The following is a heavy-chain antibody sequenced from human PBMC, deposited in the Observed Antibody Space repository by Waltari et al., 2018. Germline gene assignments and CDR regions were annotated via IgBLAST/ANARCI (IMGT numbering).Heavy chain of an antibody. CDR3: ATLRVALAAGGWFDP. CDR1: GGSISSGSYY. V-gene: IGHV4-61*09. J-gene: IGHJ5*02. CDR2: IYTSGSN. D-gene: IGHD6-13*01. Sequence: QVQLQESGPGLVKPSQTLSLTCTVSGGSISSGSYYWSWIRQPAGKGLEWIGYIYTSGSNNYNPSLKSRVTISVDTSKNQFSLKLSSVTAADTAVYYCATLRVALAAGGWFDPWGQGTLVTVSS.